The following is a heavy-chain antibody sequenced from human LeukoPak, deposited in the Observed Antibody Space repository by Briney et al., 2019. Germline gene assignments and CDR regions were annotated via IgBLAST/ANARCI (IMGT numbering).Heavy chain of an antibody. V-gene: IGHV4-34*01. D-gene: IGHD6-13*01. Sequence: SETLSLTCAVYGGSFSGYYWSWIRQPPGKGLEWIGEINHSGSTNYNPSLKSRVTISVDTSKNRFSLKLSSVTAADTVVYYCARGQALYSSSWYYFDYWGQGTLVTVSS. CDR2: INHSGST. J-gene: IGHJ4*02. CDR3: ARGQALYSSSWYYFDY. CDR1: GGSFSGYY.